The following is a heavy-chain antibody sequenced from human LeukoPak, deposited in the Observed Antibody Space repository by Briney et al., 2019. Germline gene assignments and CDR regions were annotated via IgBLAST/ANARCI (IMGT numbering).Heavy chain of an antibody. D-gene: IGHD4-23*01. J-gene: IGHJ4*02. CDR2: IGSSGGST. V-gene: IGHV3-23*01. CDR1: GFTFSSYA. CDR3: AKGYGGNPFDY. Sequence: GGSLRLSCAASGFTFSSYAMSWIRQDPGKGLEWVSAIGSSGGSTYYADSVKGRFTISRDNSKNTLYLQMNSLRAEDTAVYYCAKGYGGNPFDYWGQGTLVTVSS.